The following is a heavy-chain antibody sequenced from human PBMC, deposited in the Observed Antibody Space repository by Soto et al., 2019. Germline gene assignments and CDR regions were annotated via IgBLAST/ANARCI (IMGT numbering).Heavy chain of an antibody. D-gene: IGHD3-10*01. Sequence: SETLSLTCTVSGGSISSYYWSWIRQPPGKGLEWIGYIYYSGSTNYNPSLKSRVTISVDTSKNQFSLKLSSVTAADTAAYYCARVFGLSYYGSGSYNWFDPWGQGTLVTVSS. J-gene: IGHJ5*02. V-gene: IGHV4-59*01. CDR1: GGSISSYY. CDR3: ARVFGLSYYGSGSYNWFDP. CDR2: IYYSGST.